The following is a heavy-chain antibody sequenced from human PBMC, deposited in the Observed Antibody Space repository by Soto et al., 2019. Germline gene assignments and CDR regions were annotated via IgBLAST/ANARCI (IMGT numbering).Heavy chain of an antibody. Sequence: GGSLRLSCAASGFTFSSYGMHWVRQAPGKGLEWVAVISYDGSNKYYADSVKGRFTISRDNSKNTLYLQMNSLRAEDTAVYYCEKDRVGYSYGNTDYYYYGMDVWGQGTTVTVSS. CDR2: ISYDGSNK. D-gene: IGHD5-18*01. V-gene: IGHV3-30*18. J-gene: IGHJ6*02. CDR1: GFTFSSYG. CDR3: EKDRVGYSYGNTDYYYYGMDV.